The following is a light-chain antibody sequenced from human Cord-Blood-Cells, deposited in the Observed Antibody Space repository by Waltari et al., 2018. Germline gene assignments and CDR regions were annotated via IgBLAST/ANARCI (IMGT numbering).Light chain of an antibody. J-gene: IGLJ2*01. CDR2: EVS. CDR3: SSYAGSNNLV. CDR1: SRDVGGYNY. Sequence: QSALTQPPSASGSHGQSVTISCTGTSRDVGGYNYVSWYQQHPGKAPKLMIYEVSKRPSGVPDLFSVSKSGNTASLTVSGLQAEDAADYYCSSYAGSNNLVFGGGTKLTVL. V-gene: IGLV2-8*01.